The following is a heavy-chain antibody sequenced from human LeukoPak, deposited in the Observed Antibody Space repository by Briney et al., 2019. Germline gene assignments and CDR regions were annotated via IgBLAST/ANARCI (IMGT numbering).Heavy chain of an antibody. Sequence: ESGPTLVKPTQTLTLTCTFSGFSLSTSGVGVGWIRQPPGKALEWLALIYWNDGKRYSPSLKSRLTITKDTSKNQVVLTMTNMDPVDTATYYCAHRPGGDGCNFFDYWGQGTLVTVSS. D-gene: IGHD5-24*01. CDR1: GFSLSTSGVG. J-gene: IGHJ4*02. CDR3: AHRPGGDGCNFFDY. CDR2: IYWNDGK. V-gene: IGHV2-5*01.